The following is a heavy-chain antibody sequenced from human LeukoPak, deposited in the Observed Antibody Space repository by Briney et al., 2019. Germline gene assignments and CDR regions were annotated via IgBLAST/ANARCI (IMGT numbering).Heavy chain of an antibody. V-gene: IGHV1-58*02. CDR2: IVVGSGNT. Sequence: GTSVKVSCKASGFTFTSSAMQWVRQARGQRLEWIGWIVVGSGNTNYAQKFQERVTITRDMSTITAYMELSSLRSEDTAVYYCAAAPYYYDSSGYYPFDYWGQGTLVTVSS. CDR1: GFTFTSSA. J-gene: IGHJ4*02. CDR3: AAAPYYYDSSGYYPFDY. D-gene: IGHD3-22*01.